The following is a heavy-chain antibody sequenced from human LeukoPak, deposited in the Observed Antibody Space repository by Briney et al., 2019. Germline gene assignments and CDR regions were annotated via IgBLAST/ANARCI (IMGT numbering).Heavy chain of an antibody. D-gene: IGHD4-23*01. J-gene: IGHJ2*01. CDR1: GFAVSTNH. CDR2: ISNSGTT. Sequence: PGGSLRLSCAASGFAVSTNHMTWVRQAPGKGLEWVSVISNSGTTYYADSVKGRFTISRDNSKNTLYLQMNSLRDEDTATYYCAKAPVRLRYFDLWGRGTLVTVSS. V-gene: IGHV3-53*01. CDR3: AKAPVRLRYFDL.